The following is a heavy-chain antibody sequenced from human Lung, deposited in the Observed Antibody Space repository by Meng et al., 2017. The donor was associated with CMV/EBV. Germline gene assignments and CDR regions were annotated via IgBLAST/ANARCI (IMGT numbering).Heavy chain of an antibody. CDR1: DYSFTSYG. Sequence: SVXVSCKASDYSFTSYGISWVRQAPGQGLEWMGWINTYKGNTNYAQKFQGRITVTAETSTSTVYMEVRGLRFDDTAIYYCARSITIYRIDVWGLGTAVTVSS. CDR2: INTYKGNT. V-gene: IGHV1-18*01. J-gene: IGHJ6*02. CDR3: ARSITIYRIDV. D-gene: IGHD3-3*01.